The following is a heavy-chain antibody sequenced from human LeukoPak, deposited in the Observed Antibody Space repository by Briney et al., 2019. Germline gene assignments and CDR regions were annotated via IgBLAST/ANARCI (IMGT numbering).Heavy chain of an antibody. Sequence: SETLSLTCAVYGGSFSGYYWRWIRQPPGKGREWIGEINHSGSTNYNPSLKSRVTISVDTSKNQFSLKLSSVTAADTAVYYCARHGGGADTPRGYYYYGMDVWGQGTTVTVSS. CDR3: ARHGGGADTPRGYYYYGMDV. CDR2: INHSGST. D-gene: IGHD3-16*01. V-gene: IGHV4-34*01. J-gene: IGHJ6*02. CDR1: GGSFSGYY.